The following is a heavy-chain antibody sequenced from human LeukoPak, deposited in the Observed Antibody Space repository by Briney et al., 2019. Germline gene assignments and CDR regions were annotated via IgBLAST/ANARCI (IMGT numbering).Heavy chain of an antibody. V-gene: IGHV3-48*01. Sequence: PGGSLRLSCAASGFTFSGYAMNWVRQAPGKGLEWVSHIYSSDTTYADSVKGRFTISRDNAKNSLYLQMNSLRAEDTAVYYCARVGSIAAAGTPDYWGQGTLVTVSS. CDR3: ARVGSIAAAGTPDY. CDR1: GFTFSGYA. CDR2: IYSSDTT. J-gene: IGHJ4*02. D-gene: IGHD6-13*01.